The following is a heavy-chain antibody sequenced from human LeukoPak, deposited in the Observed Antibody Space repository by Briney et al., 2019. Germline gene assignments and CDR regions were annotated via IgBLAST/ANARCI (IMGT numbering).Heavy chain of an antibody. D-gene: IGHD3-16*02. J-gene: IGHJ4*02. Sequence: PSETLSLTCTVSGDSISSSSYYWGWIRQPPGKGLEWIGSVYHSGSTYHTPSLKSRVTISVDTSNNRFSLKLNSVTAADTAVYYCARQIRRSDRNYFDYWGQGTLVIVSS. CDR3: ARQIRRSDRNYFDY. CDR1: GDSISSSSYY. CDR2: VYHSGST. V-gene: IGHV4-39*01.